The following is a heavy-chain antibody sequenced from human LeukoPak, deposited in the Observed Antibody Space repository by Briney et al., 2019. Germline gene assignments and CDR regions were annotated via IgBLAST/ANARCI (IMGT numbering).Heavy chain of an antibody. Sequence: GGSLRLSCAASGFTFSDSYMSWIRQAPGKGLEYISYISSSGSTIYYADSVKGRFTLSRDNAKNSLSLEMNSLRAEDTAVYYCARGKYSFDYRGQGTLVTVCS. CDR1: GFTFSDSY. CDR2: ISSSGSTI. J-gene: IGHJ4*02. V-gene: IGHV3-11*01. CDR3: ARGKYSFDY.